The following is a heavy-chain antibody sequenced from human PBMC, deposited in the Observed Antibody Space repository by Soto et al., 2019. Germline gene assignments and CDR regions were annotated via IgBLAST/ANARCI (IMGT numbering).Heavy chain of an antibody. Sequence: ASVKVSYKASGYSFTDYHIHWVRQAPGQGLEWLGRINPKSGGTSTAQKFQGWVTMTTDTSVSTASMELTRLTSDDTAIYYCARGDSTDCSNGVCSFFYNHDMDVWGQGTTVTVSS. J-gene: IGHJ6*02. CDR1: GYSFTDYH. CDR2: INPKSGGT. D-gene: IGHD2-8*01. V-gene: IGHV1-2*04. CDR3: ARGDSTDCSNGVCSFFYNHDMDV.